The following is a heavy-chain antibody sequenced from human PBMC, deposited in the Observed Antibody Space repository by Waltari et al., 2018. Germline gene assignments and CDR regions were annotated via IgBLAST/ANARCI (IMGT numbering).Heavy chain of an antibody. CDR2: IYTSGST. CDR3: ARGLGQWLVPYYYYGMDV. CDR1: GGSISSGSYY. J-gene: IGHJ6*02. V-gene: IGHV4-61*02. Sequence: QVQLQESGPGLVKPSQTLSLTCTVSGGSISSGSYYWSWIRQPAGRGLEWIGRIYTSGSTNYNPSLRSRVTISVDTSKNQFSLKLSSVTAADTAVYYCARGLGQWLVPYYYYGMDVWGQGTTVTVSS. D-gene: IGHD6-19*01.